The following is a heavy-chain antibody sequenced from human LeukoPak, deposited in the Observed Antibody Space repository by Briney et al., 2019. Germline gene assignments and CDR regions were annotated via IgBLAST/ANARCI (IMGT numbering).Heavy chain of an antibody. Sequence: ASVTVSCKASGYTFTSHYIHWVRQAPGQGLEGMGIISPSRGSTTYAQKFQGRVTMTRDTSTSTVYMELSSLTSEDTAVYYCARGPYSSGPNWFDPWGQGTLVTVSS. D-gene: IGHD6-19*01. CDR2: ISPSRGST. V-gene: IGHV1-46*01. J-gene: IGHJ5*02. CDR1: GYTFTSHY. CDR3: ARGPYSSGPNWFDP.